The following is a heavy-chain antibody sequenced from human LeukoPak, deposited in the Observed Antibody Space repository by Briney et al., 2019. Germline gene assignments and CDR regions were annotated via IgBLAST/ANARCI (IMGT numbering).Heavy chain of an antibody. CDR1: GFIFSSHW. J-gene: IGHJ4*02. CDR2: IKHDGTEQ. CDR3: ARSYSRVGFDF. Sequence: GGSLTLSCAASGFIFSSHWMSWVRQAPGKGLEWVANIKHDGTEQYFVDSVKGRFTISRDNAKNSLFLQMNSLRAEDTAVYYCARSYSRVGFDFWGQGTLVTVSS. V-gene: IGHV3-7*04. D-gene: IGHD6-13*01.